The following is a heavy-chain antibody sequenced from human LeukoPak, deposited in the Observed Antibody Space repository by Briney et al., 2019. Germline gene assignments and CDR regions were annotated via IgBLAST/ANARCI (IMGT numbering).Heavy chain of an antibody. CDR1: GFTFSDYY. V-gene: IGHV3-11*03. CDR2: ISSSSSYT. CDR3: ARLNTVAMYYFDY. D-gene: IGHD4-23*01. Sequence: NPGGSLRLSCAASGFTFSDYYMSWIRQAPGKGLEWASYISSSSSYTNYADSVKGRFTISRDNAKNSLYLQMNSLRAEDTAVYYCARLNTVAMYYFDYWGQGTLVTVSS. J-gene: IGHJ4*02.